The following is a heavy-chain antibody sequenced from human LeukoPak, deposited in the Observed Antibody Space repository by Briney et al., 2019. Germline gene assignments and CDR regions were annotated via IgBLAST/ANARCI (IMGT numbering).Heavy chain of an antibody. CDR3: ARGLASWIQLWSASDY. CDR2: ISSSGSTI. D-gene: IGHD5-18*01. J-gene: IGHJ4*02. Sequence: GGSLRLSCAASGFTSSDYYMSWIRQAPGKGLEWVSYISSSGSTIYYADSVKGRFTISRDNAKNSLYLQMNSLRAEDTAVYYCARGLASWIQLWSASDYWGQGTLVTVSS. CDR1: GFTSSDYY. V-gene: IGHV3-11*01.